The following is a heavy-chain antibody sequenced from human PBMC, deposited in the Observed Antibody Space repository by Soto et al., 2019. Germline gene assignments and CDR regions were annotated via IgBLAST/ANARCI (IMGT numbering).Heavy chain of an antibody. D-gene: IGHD1-26*01. CDR3: AKDGGSYFAHYYGMDV. CDR2: ISWDGGST. Sequence: GGSLSLSCAASGFTFDDYTMHWVRQAPGKGLEWVSLISWDGGSTYYADSVKGRFTISRDNSKNSLYLQMNSLRTEDTALYYCAKDGGSYFAHYYGMDVWGQGTTVTVSS. CDR1: GFTFDDYT. J-gene: IGHJ6*02. V-gene: IGHV3-43*01.